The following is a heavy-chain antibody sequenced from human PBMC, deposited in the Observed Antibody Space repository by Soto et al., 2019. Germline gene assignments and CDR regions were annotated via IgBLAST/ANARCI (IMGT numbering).Heavy chain of an antibody. J-gene: IGHJ4*02. CDR3: ARTRRGPTPAAGTFDY. CDR2: MNPNSGNT. V-gene: IGHV1-8*01. D-gene: IGHD6-13*01. CDR1: GYTFTSYD. Sequence: QVQLVQSGAEVKKPGASVKVSCKASGYTFTSYDINWVRQATGQGLEWMGWMNPNSGNTGYAQKFQGRVTMTRNTARSTAYMELSSLRSEDTAVYYCARTRRGPTPAAGTFDYWGQGTLVTVSS.